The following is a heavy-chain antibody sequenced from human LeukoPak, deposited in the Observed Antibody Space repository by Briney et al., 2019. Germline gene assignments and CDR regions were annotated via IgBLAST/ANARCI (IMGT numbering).Heavy chain of an antibody. D-gene: IGHD6-19*01. CDR3: AKESGWYGRAFDY. V-gene: IGHV3-30*04. CDR2: ISYNGSSK. CDR1: GFTFSSYA. J-gene: IGHJ4*02. Sequence: PGGSLRLSCAASGFTFSSYAMHWVRQAPGKGLEWVAVISYNGSSKYYADSVKGRFTISRDNSKNTLYLQMNSLRAEDTAVYYCAKESGWYGRAFDYWGQGTLVTVSS.